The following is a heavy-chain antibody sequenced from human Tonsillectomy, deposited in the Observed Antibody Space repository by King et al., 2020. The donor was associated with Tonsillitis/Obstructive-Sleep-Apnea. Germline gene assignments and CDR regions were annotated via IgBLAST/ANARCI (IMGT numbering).Heavy chain of an antibody. D-gene: IGHD5-12*01. V-gene: IGHV5-51*01. Sequence: QLVQSGAEVKKPGESLKISCKGSGYSFTTYWIGWVRQMPGKGLEWMGIIYPGDSDTINIPSFQDQVTISADKSISAAYLQWSSLKASDTAMYYCARHDVMGGYEHPYYLDVWGKGTTVTVSS. CDR1: GYSFTTYW. CDR3: ARHDVMGGYEHPYYLDV. J-gene: IGHJ6*03. CDR2: IYPGDSDT.